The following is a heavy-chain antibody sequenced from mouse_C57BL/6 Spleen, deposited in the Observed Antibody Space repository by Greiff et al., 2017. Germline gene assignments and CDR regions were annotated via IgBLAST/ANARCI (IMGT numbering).Heavy chain of an antibody. V-gene: IGHV1-19*01. CDR1: GYTFTDYY. Sequence: VQLQQSGPVLVKPGASVKMSCKASGYTFTDYYMNWVKQSHGKSLEWIGVINPYNGGTSYNQKFKGKATLTVDKSSSTAYMELNSLTSEDSAVYYCASRSIYDGNYFDYWGQGTTLTVSS. CDR2: INPYNGGT. J-gene: IGHJ2*01. CDR3: ASRSIYDGNYFDY. D-gene: IGHD2-3*01.